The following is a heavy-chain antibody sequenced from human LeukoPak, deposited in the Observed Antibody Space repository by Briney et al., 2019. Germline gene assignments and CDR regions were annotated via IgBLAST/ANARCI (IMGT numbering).Heavy chain of an antibody. J-gene: IGHJ4*02. Sequence: SGGSLRLSCAASGFTFSSYAMSWVRQAPGKGLEWVSAISGSGGSTYYADSVKGRFTISRDNSKNTLYLQMNSLRAEDTAVYYCAKGIRYDSSGHDYWGQGTLVTVSS. CDR1: GFTFSSYA. D-gene: IGHD3-22*01. CDR2: ISGSGGST. V-gene: IGHV3-23*01. CDR3: AKGIRYDSSGHDY.